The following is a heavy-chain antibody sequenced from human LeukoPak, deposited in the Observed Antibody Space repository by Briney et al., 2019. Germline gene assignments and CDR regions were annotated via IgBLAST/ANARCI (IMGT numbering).Heavy chain of an antibody. J-gene: IGHJ4*02. CDR2: MNPNSGNT. D-gene: IGHD6-19*01. V-gene: IGHV1-8*01. CDR1: GYTFTSYD. Sequence: GAAVKVSCKASGYTFTSYDINWVRQATGQGLEWMGWMNPNSGNTGYAQKFQGRVTMTRNTSISTAYMELSSLRSEDTAVYYCAREKSAVAGDFDYWGQGTLVTVSS. CDR3: AREKSAVAGDFDY.